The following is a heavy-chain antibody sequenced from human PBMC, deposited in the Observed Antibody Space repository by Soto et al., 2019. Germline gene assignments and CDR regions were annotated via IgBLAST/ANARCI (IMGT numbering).Heavy chain of an antibody. Sequence: QVQLVESGGGLVKPGGSLRLSCAASGLTFSDCYMNWIRQAPGKGLEWVSYISSSGSSINYAGSVKGRFTISRDNAKNSLYLQMNSLRAEDTAMYYCARVRFGEWGYAMDVWGQGTMVTVS. CDR3: ARVRFGEWGYAMDV. V-gene: IGHV3-11*01. CDR2: ISSSGSSI. J-gene: IGHJ6*02. CDR1: GLTFSDCY. D-gene: IGHD3-10*01.